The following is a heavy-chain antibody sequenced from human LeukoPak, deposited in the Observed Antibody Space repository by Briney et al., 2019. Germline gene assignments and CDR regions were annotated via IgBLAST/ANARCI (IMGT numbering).Heavy chain of an antibody. Sequence: GGSLRLSCAASGFTFSSYSMNWVRQAPGKGLEWVSSISSGSSYIYYAGSLKGRFTISRDNSKNTLYLQMNSLRAEDTAVYYCAKDSQWGKVGTKGGYFDYWGQGTLVTVSS. CDR3: AKDSQWGKVGTKGGYFDY. CDR2: ISSGSSYI. V-gene: IGHV3-21*01. D-gene: IGHD1-26*01. J-gene: IGHJ4*02. CDR1: GFTFSSYS.